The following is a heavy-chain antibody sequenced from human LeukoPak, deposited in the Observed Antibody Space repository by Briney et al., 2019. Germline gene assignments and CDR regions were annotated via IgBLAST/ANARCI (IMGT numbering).Heavy chain of an antibody. D-gene: IGHD3-22*01. CDR1: GFTFSSYG. J-gene: IGHJ6*02. CDR2: IWYDGSNK. CDR3: ARDVTRYYYDSSGYYYLYYYGMDV. V-gene: IGHV3-33*01. Sequence: GGSLRLSCAASGFTFSSYGMHWVRQAPGKGLEWVAVIWYDGSNKYYADSVKGRFTISRDNSKNTLYLQMGSLRAEDMAVYYCARDVTRYYYDSSGYYYLYYYGMDVWGQGTTVTVSS.